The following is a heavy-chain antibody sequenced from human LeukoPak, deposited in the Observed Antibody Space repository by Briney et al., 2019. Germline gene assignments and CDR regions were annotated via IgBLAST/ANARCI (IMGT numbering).Heavy chain of an antibody. CDR1: GFTFSTYW. CDR3: ARHLNYYLDY. Sequence: GGSLRLSCAASGFTFSTYWMHWVRQAPGKGLVWVSRISSDGSITGYADSVKGRFTISRDNAKSTLYLQMNSLRAEDTAVYYCARHLNYYLDYWGQGTLVTVSS. CDR2: ISSDGSIT. V-gene: IGHV3-74*01. J-gene: IGHJ4*02. D-gene: IGHD3-10*01.